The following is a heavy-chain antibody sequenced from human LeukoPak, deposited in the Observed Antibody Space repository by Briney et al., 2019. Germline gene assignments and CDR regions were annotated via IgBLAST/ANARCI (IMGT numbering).Heavy chain of an antibody. CDR2: IKQDGSEK. CDR1: GFTFSSYW. Sequence: GGSLRLSCAASGFTFSSYWMSWVRQAPGKGLEWVANIKQDGSEKYYVDSVKGRFTISRDNAKNSLYLQMNSLRAEDTAVYYCARDLSGYDYNWFAPWGQGTLVTVSS. J-gene: IGHJ5*02. V-gene: IGHV3-7*03. CDR3: ARDLSGYDYNWFAP. D-gene: IGHD5-12*01.